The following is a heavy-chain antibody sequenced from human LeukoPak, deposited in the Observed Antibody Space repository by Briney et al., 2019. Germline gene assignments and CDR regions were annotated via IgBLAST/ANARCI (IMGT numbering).Heavy chain of an antibody. Sequence: GASVKVSCKASGYTFTSYGISWVRQAPGQGLEWMGWSSAYNGNTNYAQKLQGRVTMTTDTSTSTAYMELRSLRSDDTAVYYCARGGYDFWSGYYYFDYWGQGTLVTVSS. V-gene: IGHV1-18*01. CDR1: GYTFTSYG. CDR2: SSAYNGNT. CDR3: ARGGYDFWSGYYYFDY. J-gene: IGHJ4*02. D-gene: IGHD3-3*01.